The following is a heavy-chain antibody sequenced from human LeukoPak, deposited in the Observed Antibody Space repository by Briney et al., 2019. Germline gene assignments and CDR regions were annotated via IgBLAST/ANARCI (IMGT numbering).Heavy chain of an antibody. V-gene: IGHV1-69*05. Sequence: SVKVSCKASGCTFTSYAISWVRQAPGQGLEWMGGIIPIIGTAKYAQKFQGRVTITTDESTSTAYMELSSLRSEDTAVYYCARGDLEVKALDYWGQGTLVTVSS. J-gene: IGHJ4*02. CDR1: GCTFTSYA. D-gene: IGHD4-23*01. CDR2: IIPIIGTA. CDR3: ARGDLEVKALDY.